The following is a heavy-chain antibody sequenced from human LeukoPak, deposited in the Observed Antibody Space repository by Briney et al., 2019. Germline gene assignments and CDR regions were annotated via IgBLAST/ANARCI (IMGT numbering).Heavy chain of an antibody. D-gene: IGHD3-22*01. CDR3: AGDNYYDSSGYSD. Sequence: SETLSLTCTVSGGSISSSSYYWGWIRQPPGKGLEWIGSIYYSGSTYYNPSLKSRVTISVDTSKNQFSLKLSSVTAADTAVYYCAGDNYYDSSGYSDWGQGTLVTVSS. J-gene: IGHJ4*02. CDR1: GGSISSSSYY. V-gene: IGHV4-39*07. CDR2: IYYSGST.